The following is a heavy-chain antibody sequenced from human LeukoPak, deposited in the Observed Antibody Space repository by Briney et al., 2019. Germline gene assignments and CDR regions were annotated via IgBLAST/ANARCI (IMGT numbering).Heavy chain of an antibody. CDR3: AREGDDSSGFFDY. V-gene: IGHV3-33*08. J-gene: IGHJ4*02. Sequence: GGSLRLSCAASGFTFSSYEMNWVRQAPGKGLEWVAVIWYDGSNKYYADSVKGRFTISRDNSKNTLYLQMNSLRAEDTAVYYCAREGDDSSGFFDYWGQGTLVTVSS. CDR1: GFTFSSYE. D-gene: IGHD3-22*01. CDR2: IWYDGSNK.